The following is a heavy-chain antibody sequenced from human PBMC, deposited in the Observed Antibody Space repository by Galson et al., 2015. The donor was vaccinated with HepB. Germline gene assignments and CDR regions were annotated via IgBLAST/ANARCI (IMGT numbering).Heavy chain of an antibody. V-gene: IGHV3-23*01. CDR3: AKGPSPAAIVFEDY. J-gene: IGHJ4*02. CDR2: ISGGGDST. CDR1: GFTFSTYA. D-gene: IGHD2-2*01. Sequence: SLRLSCAASGFTFSTYAMTWVRQAPGKGLEWVSAISGGGDSTYYANSVKGRFIISRDNTKNILYLQMNSLRADDTAVYNCAKGPSPAAIVFEDYWGQGTLVTVSS.